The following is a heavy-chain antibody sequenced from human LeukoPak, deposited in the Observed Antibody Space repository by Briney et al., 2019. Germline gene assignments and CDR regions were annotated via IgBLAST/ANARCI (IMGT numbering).Heavy chain of an antibody. J-gene: IGHJ6*03. Sequence: SETLSLTCTVSGGSISSYYWSWIRQPAGKGLEWIGRIYTSGSTNYNPSLKSRVTISVDKSKNQFSLKLSSVTAADTAVYYCARESVWQGIAARGYYYYYMDVGGKGTTVTVSS. D-gene: IGHD6-6*01. CDR1: GGSISSYY. V-gene: IGHV4-4*07. CDR3: ARESVWQGIAARGYYYYYMDV. CDR2: IYTSGST.